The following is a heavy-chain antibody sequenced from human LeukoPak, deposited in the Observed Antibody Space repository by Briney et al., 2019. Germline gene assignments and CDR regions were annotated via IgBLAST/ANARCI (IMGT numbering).Heavy chain of an antibody. Sequence: PGGSLRLSCAASGFTFSSYGMHWVRQAPGKGLEWVAVISYDGGNKYYADSVKGRFTISRDNSKNTPYLQMNSLRAEDTAVYYCAREGYYYDSSALDYWGQGTLVTVSS. D-gene: IGHD3-22*01. CDR1: GFTFSSYG. V-gene: IGHV3-30*03. CDR2: ISYDGGNK. J-gene: IGHJ4*02. CDR3: AREGYYYDSSALDY.